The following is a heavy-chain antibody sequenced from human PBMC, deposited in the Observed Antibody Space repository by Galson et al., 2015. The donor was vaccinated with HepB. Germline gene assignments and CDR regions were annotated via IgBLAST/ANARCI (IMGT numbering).Heavy chain of an antibody. V-gene: IGHV7-4-1*02. CDR1: GYTFTNYA. D-gene: IGHD3-10*01. J-gene: IGHJ6*02. CDR3: ARGVLWFGSYNYYYYGMDV. CDR2: INTNTGNP. Sequence: SVKVSCKASGYTFTNYAMNWVRQAPGQGLEWMGWINTNTGNPTYAQGFTGRFVFSLDTSVSTAYLQISSLKAEDTAVYYCARGVLWFGSYNYYYYGMDVWGQGTTVTVSS.